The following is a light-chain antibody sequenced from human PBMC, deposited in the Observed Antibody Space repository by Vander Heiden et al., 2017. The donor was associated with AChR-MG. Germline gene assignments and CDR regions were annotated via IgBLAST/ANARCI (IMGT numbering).Light chain of an antibody. CDR1: QSVLYSSNNKNY. V-gene: IGKV4-1*01. CDR3: QQYYSTLSLT. CDR2: WAS. J-gene: IGKJ4*01. Sequence: DIVMTQSPDSLAVPLGERATINCKSSQSVLYSSNNKNYLAWYQQKPGQPPKLLIYWASTRESGVPDRFSGSGSGTDFTLTISSLQAEDVAVYYCQQYYSTLSLTFGGGTKVEIK.